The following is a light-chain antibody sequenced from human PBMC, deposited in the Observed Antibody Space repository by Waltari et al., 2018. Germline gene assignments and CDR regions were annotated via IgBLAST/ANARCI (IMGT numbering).Light chain of an antibody. Sequence: DILMTQTPLSLPITPREPASLSCRSSKTPLHSNGNTYLHWYLQKPGQSPQLLIYGGSYRASGVPDRFSGSGSGTDFTLKISKVEAEDVGLYYCLQAIAFPWTFGQGTRVEIE. CDR3: LQAIAFPWT. J-gene: IGKJ1*01. CDR2: GGS. CDR1: KTPLHSNGNTY. V-gene: IGKV2-40*01.